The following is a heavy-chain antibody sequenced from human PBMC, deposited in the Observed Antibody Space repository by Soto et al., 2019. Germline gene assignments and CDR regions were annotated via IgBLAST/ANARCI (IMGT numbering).Heavy chain of an antibody. J-gene: IGHJ6*02. CDR3: AKDGRIQLWLLRDYYGMDV. CDR1: GFTVSSNH. Sequence: PGGSLRLSCAASGFTVSSNHMNWVRQAPGKGLEWVSVIYSGGNTLYADSVKGRFTISRDNSKNTLYLQMNSLRAEDTAVYYCAKDGRIQLWLLRDYYGMDVWGQGTTVTVSS. CDR2: IYSGGNT. V-gene: IGHV3-66*01. D-gene: IGHD5-18*01.